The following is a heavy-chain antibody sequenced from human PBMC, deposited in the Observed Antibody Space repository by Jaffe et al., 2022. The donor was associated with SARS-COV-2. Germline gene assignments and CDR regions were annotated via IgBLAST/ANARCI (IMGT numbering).Heavy chain of an antibody. CDR1: GGTFSSYT. Sequence: QVQLVQSGAEVKKPGSSVKVSCKASGGTFSSYTISWVRQAPGQGLEWMGRIIPILGIANYAQKFQGRVTITADKSTSTAYMELSSLRSEDTAVYYCASHVGDSSGYSFDYWGQGTLVTVSS. CDR2: IIPILGIA. CDR3: ASHVGDSSGYSFDY. D-gene: IGHD3-22*01. V-gene: IGHV1-69*02. J-gene: IGHJ4*02.